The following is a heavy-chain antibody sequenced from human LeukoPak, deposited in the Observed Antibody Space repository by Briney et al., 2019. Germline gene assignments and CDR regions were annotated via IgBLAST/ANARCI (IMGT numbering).Heavy chain of an antibody. D-gene: IGHD4-11*01. CDR3: ARAFPHSRYTNYIKWFDP. J-gene: IGHJ5*02. V-gene: IGHV3-21*01. Sequence: GGSLRLSCVASGFTSGFNFSEFWMSWVRQAPGKGLEWVSSISTSTGFIYYADSVKGRFTISRDNAKKSLYLQMNSLRAEDTAVYYCARAFPHSRYTNYIKWFDPWGQGTLVTVSS. CDR2: ISTSTGFI. CDR1: GFNFSEFW.